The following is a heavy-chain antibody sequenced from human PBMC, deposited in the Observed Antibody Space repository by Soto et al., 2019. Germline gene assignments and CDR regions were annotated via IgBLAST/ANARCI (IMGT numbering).Heavy chain of an antibody. J-gene: IGHJ4*02. CDR3: ARQYSSYYFDY. CDR1: GGSISSYY. Sequence: SETLSLTCTVSGGSISSYYWSWIRQPPGKGLEWIGYIYYSGSTNYNPSLKSRVTISVDTSKNQFSLKLSSVTAADTAVYYCARQYSSYYFDYWGQGTLVTVSS. D-gene: IGHD6-19*01. V-gene: IGHV4-59*08. CDR2: IYYSGST.